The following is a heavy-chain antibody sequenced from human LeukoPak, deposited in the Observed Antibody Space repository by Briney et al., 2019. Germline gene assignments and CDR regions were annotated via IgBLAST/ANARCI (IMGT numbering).Heavy chain of an antibody. J-gene: IGHJ4*02. V-gene: IGHV3-21*01. CDR3: ACLRGPSDY. CDR2: ISSNSACI. Sequence: PGGSLRLSCAASGFTFINYSMNWVRQAPGKGLEWVSSISSNSACIYYADSVRGRFTISRDNTKNTLYLQMDSLTADETAVYFCACLRGPSDYWGQGAPVTVS. CDR1: GFTFINYS. D-gene: IGHD4-17*01.